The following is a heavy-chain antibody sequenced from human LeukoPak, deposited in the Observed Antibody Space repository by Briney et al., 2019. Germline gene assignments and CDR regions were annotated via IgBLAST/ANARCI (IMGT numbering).Heavy chain of an antibody. V-gene: IGHV1-2*02. CDR3: ARVEGSLDAFYI. D-gene: IGHD1-26*01. J-gene: IGHJ3*02. CDR1: GYTFTGYY. Sequence: ASVKVSCKASGYTFTGYYMHWVRQAPGQGLEWMGWINPNSGGTNYAQKFQGRVTMTRDTSISTAYMELSRLRSDDTAEYYCARVEGSLDAFYIWGQGTMVTVSS. CDR2: INPNSGGT.